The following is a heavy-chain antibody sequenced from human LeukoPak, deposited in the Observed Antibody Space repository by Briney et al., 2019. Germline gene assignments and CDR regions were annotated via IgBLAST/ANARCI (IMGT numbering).Heavy chain of an antibody. Sequence: SETLSLTCTVSGGSISSYYWSWIRQPAGKGLEWIGRIYTSGSTNYNPTLKSRVTMSVDTSKNQFSLKLSSVTAADTAVYYCARVRTDYDILTGPTYYLDYWGQGTLVTVSS. J-gene: IGHJ4*02. CDR2: IYTSGST. D-gene: IGHD3-9*01. V-gene: IGHV4-4*07. CDR3: ARVRTDYDILTGPTYYLDY. CDR1: GGSISSYY.